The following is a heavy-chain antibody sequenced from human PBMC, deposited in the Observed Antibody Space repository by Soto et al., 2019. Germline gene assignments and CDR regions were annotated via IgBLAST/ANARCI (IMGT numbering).Heavy chain of an antibody. CDR2: ISSSSSSTI. CDR3: AREEGLLNWFDP. V-gene: IGHV3-48*01. CDR1: GFTFSSYS. Sequence: EVQLVESGGGLVQPGGSLRLSCAASGFTFSSYSMNWVRQDPGKGLEWVSYISSSSSSTIYYAASVKCRFTISRDNAKNSLYLQMNSLTAEDTAVYYCAREEGLLNWFDPWGQGTLVTVSS. D-gene: IGHD1-26*01. J-gene: IGHJ5*02.